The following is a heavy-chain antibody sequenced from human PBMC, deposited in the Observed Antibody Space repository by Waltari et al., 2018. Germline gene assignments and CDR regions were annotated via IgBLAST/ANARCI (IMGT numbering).Heavy chain of an antibody. V-gene: IGHV1-18*01. CDR3: ARPSLGQYYYYGMEV. Sequence: QVQLVQSGGEVKKPGASVKVSCTASGYTFTSYGISWVRQAPGQGLEWMGWIRVDNGNPTYAPHLQGRVTMTADTSTSTAYMELRSLRSDDTAVYYCARPSLGQYYYYGMEVWGQGTAVTVSS. CDR1: GYTFTSYG. CDR2: IRVDNGNP. D-gene: IGHD7-27*01. J-gene: IGHJ6*02.